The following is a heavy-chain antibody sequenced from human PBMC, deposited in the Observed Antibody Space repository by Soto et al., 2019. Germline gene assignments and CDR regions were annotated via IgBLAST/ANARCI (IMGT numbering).Heavy chain of an antibody. CDR3: PRGNPFNSAGFDV. CDR2: MNAKSGDT. Sequence: AAVKVSCKASGYTFSEFDINWLRQAAGQGPEWMGWMNAKSGDTFSAQRLQGKFNMTWDTSLSTAYMEVGSLTSDDAAAYYCPRGNPFNSAGFDVWGQGTTGIVSS. D-gene: IGHD2-21*01. CDR1: GYTFSEFD. V-gene: IGHV1-8*01. J-gene: IGHJ6*01.